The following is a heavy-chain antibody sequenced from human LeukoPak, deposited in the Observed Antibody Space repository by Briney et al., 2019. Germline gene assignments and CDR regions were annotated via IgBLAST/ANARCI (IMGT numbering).Heavy chain of an antibody. CDR1: GFPFSSYW. CDR2: IKQDGSKK. J-gene: IGHJ4*02. CDR3: TRVGYIDEGIDY. D-gene: IGHD5-24*01. V-gene: IGHV3-7*04. Sequence: GGSLRLSCVASGFPFSSYWMTWVRQAPGKGLEWVANIKQDGSKKSYVDSVKGRFTISRDNAKNSLYLQMNSLRAEDTAIYYCTRVGYIDEGIDYWGQGTLVTASS.